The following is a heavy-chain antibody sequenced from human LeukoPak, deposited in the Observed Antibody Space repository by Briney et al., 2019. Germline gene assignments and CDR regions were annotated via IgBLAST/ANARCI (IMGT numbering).Heavy chain of an antibody. J-gene: IGHJ4*02. CDR3: ARDLIYHTAY. CDR1: GFTFSSYE. D-gene: IGHD3-3*01. V-gene: IGHV3-48*03. CDR2: ISSSGSTI. Sequence: QSGGSLRLSCAASGFTFSSYEMNWVRQAPGKGLEWVSYISSSGSTIYYADSVKGRFTISRDNAKNSLYLQMNSLRAEDTAVYYCARDLIYHTAYWGQGTLVTVSS.